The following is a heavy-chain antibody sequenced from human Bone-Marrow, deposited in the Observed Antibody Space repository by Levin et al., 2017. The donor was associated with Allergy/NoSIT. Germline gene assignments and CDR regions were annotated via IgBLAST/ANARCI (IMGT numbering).Heavy chain of an antibody. V-gene: IGHV1-18*01. J-gene: IGHJ5*02. Sequence: ASVKVSCKASGYTFTSYGISWVRQAPGQGLEWMGWISAYNGNTNYAQKLQGRVTMTTDTSTSTAYMELRSLRSDDTAVYYCARDRGQNWYATESPLRWFDPWGQGTLVTVSS. CDR3: ARDRGQNWYATESPLRWFDP. D-gene: IGHD1-1*01. CDR1: GYTFTSYG. CDR2: ISAYNGNT.